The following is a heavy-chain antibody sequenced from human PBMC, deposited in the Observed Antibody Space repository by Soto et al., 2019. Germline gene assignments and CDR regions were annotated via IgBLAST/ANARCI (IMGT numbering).Heavy chain of an antibody. D-gene: IGHD6-13*01. CDR2: ISSSSSYI. CDR1: GFTFSSYS. CDR3: ARDDSSSWYAVWFDP. Sequence: GGSLRLSCAASGFTFSSYSMNWVRQAPGKGLEWVSSISSSSSYIYYADSVKGRFTISRDNAKNSLYLQMNSLRAEDTAVYYCARDDSSSWYAVWFDPWGQGTLVTVSS. V-gene: IGHV3-21*01. J-gene: IGHJ5*02.